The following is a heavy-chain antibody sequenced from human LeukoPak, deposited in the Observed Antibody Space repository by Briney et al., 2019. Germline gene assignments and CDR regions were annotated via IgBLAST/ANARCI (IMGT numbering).Heavy chain of an antibody. CDR1: GYTFTSYY. D-gene: IGHD3-10*01. CDR2: INPSGGST. J-gene: IGHJ4*02. V-gene: IGHV1-46*01. CDR3: ARASPERSVYYGSGSYYPLDF. Sequence: ASVKVSCKASGYTFTSYYMRWVRQAPGQGLEWMGIINPSGGSTSYAQKFQGRVTMTRDTSTSTVYMELSSLRSEDTAVYYCARASPERSVYYGSGSYYPLDFWGQGTLVTVSS.